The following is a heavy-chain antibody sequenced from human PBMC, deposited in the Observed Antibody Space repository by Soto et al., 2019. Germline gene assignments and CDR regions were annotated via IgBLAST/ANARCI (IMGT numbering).Heavy chain of an antibody. D-gene: IGHD3-9*01. CDR2: ISYDGSNK. CDR3: AKEGQYYDILTGYRSYYGMDV. CDR1: GFTFSSYG. V-gene: IGHV3-30*18. Sequence: QVQLVESGGGVVQPGRSLRLSCAASGFTFSSYGMHWVRQAPGKGLEWVAVISYDGSNKYYEDSVKGRFTISRDNSKNTLYVKMNSLRAEDTAVYYCAKEGQYYDILTGYRSYYGMDVWGQGTTVTVSS. J-gene: IGHJ6*02.